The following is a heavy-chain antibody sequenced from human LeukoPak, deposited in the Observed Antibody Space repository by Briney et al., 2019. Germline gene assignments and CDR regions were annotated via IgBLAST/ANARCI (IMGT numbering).Heavy chain of an antibody. CDR3: ARDGGSANAFDI. J-gene: IGHJ3*02. CDR1: GFTFSSYS. D-gene: IGHD3-16*01. CDR2: ISSSSSCI. Sequence: AGGSLRLSCAASGFTFSSYSMNWVRQAPGKGLEWVSSISSSSSCIYYADSVKGRFTISRDNAKNSLYLQMNSLRAEDTAVYYCARDGGSANAFDIWGQGTMVTVSS. V-gene: IGHV3-21*01.